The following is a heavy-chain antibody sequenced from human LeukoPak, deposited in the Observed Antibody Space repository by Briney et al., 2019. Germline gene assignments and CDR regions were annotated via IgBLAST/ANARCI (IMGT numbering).Heavy chain of an antibody. CDR2: INHSGSS. J-gene: IGHJ4*02. CDR1: GESFSDDY. D-gene: IGHD1-26*01. CDR3: ARAGRGTYYFDF. V-gene: IGHV4-34*01. Sequence: SETLSLTCAVYGESFSDDYWSWLRQSPGKGLEWIGEINHSGSSNYNPSLKSRVAISVDTSKNQFSLKLTSVTAADTALYFCARAGRGTYYFDFWGQGTLVTVSS.